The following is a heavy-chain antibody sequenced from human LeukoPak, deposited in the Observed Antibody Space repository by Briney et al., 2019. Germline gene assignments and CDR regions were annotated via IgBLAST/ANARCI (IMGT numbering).Heavy chain of an antibody. CDR2: IGGGDT. CDR1: GFTFSVYA. D-gene: IGHD2-2*02. V-gene: IGHV3-23*01. Sequence: GGSLRLSCAASGFTFSVYAMSWVRQAPGKGLEWVSTIGGGDTYYADSVKGRFTISRDNSKNTLYLQMNSLSAEDTALYYCAKGNCRGTSCYSDYRGQGTLVTVSS. J-gene: IGHJ4*02. CDR3: AKGNCRGTSCYSDY.